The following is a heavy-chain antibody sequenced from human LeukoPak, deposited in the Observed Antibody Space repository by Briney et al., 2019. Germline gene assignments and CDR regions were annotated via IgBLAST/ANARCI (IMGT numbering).Heavy chain of an antibody. V-gene: IGHV4-34*01. CDR2: INHSGST. Sequence: SETLSLTCAVYGGSFSGYYWSWIRQPPGKGLEWIGEINHSGSTNYNPSLKSRVTISVDTSKNQFSLKLSSVTAADTAVYYCARDYGGKPDYWGQGTLVTVSS. CDR1: GGSFSGYY. CDR3: ARDYGGKPDY. D-gene: IGHD4-23*01. J-gene: IGHJ4*02.